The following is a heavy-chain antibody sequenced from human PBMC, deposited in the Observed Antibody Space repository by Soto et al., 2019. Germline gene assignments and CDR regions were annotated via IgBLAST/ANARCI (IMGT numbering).Heavy chain of an antibody. CDR1: GFSFLSYG. Sequence: VQLMESGGGVVQPGRSLRLSCAASGFSFLSYGMHWVRQAPGKGLEWVAFISYDGIKQYYADSVKGRFTISRDNSKNTLYLQMDSLRTEDTAVYYCAKLGYDSSGSTNPHFDLWGQGTLVTVFS. D-gene: IGHD3-22*01. V-gene: IGHV3-30*18. J-gene: IGHJ4*02. CDR2: ISYDGIKQ. CDR3: AKLGYDSSGSTNPHFDL.